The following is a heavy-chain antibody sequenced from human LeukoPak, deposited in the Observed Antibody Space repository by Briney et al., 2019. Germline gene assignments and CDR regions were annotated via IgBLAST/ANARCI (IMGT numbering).Heavy chain of an antibody. Sequence: GGSLRLSCAASGFTFSSYWMNWVRQAPGKGLEWVANIKQDGSEKYYVDSVKGRFTISRDNAKNSLYLQMNSLRAEDTAVYYCVRDRYCSSTSCHTPSLGGQGTLVTVSS. CDR3: VRDRYCSSTSCHTPSL. CDR2: IKQDGSEK. J-gene: IGHJ4*02. D-gene: IGHD2-2*01. CDR1: GFTFSSYW. V-gene: IGHV3-7*01.